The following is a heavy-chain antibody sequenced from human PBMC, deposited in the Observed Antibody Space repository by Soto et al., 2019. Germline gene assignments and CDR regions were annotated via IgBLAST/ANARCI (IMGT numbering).Heavy chain of an antibody. CDR3: AHIPNYYQYDWFDP. CDR1: GFSLTTRGVG. D-gene: IGHD3-16*01. Sequence: QITLKESGPTPVKPTQTLTLTCTFSGFSLTTRGVGVGWIRQPPGKALECLALIYWDDDKRYSPSLQSRLSITKDTSKNQVVLTMTNVDPVDTATYYCAHIPNYYQYDWFDPWGQGTLVSVSS. CDR2: IYWDDDK. J-gene: IGHJ5*02. V-gene: IGHV2-5*02.